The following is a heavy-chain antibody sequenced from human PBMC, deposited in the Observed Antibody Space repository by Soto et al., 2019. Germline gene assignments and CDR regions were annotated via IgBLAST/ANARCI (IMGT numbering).Heavy chain of an antibody. Sequence: AGGSLRLSCAASGFTFSDYYMNWIRQAPGKGLEWLSYISDSGSGIFYADSVKGRFTISRDSARKSLYLHMNSLRVEDTAVYYCPRDTAFINSGFFDAWGQGTLVTVSS. D-gene: IGHD3-22*01. CDR3: PRDTAFINSGFFDA. V-gene: IGHV3-11*01. J-gene: IGHJ5*02. CDR1: GFTFSDYY. CDR2: ISDSGSGI.